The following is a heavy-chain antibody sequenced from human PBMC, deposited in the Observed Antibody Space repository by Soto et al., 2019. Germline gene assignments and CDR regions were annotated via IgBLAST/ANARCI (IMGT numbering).Heavy chain of an antibody. Sequence: ASVKVSCKASGYTFTSYGISWVRQAPGQGLEWMGRISAYNGNTNYAQKLQGRVTMTTDTSTSTAYMELRSLRSDDTAVYYCARDGVPSYYYGSGAPGYYYYGMDVWGQGTTVTVSS. J-gene: IGHJ6*02. D-gene: IGHD3-10*01. CDR3: ARDGVPSYYYGSGAPGYYYYGMDV. V-gene: IGHV1-18*01. CDR2: ISAYNGNT. CDR1: GYTFTSYG.